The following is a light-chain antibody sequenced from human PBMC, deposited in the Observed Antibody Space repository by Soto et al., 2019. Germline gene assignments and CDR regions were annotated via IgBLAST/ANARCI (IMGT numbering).Light chain of an antibody. J-gene: IGKJ1*01. CDR1: QNINNY. V-gene: IGKV1-5*01. CDR3: QQYNSYS. Sequence: IRMTQSPSTLSASVGDRVTITCQASQNINNYLNWYQQKPGTAPKLLIYHASTLESGVPSRFSGSGSGTEFTLTISSLQPDDFATYYCQQYNSYSFGQGTKVDIK. CDR2: HAS.